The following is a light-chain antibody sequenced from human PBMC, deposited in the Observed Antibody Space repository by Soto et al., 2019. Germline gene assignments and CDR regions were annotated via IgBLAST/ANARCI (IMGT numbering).Light chain of an antibody. V-gene: IGKV3-20*01. CDR2: DAV. J-gene: IGKJ5*01. CDR3: QQYTGQPTT. Sequence: VLTQSPGSLSLSPGESATVSWRASQTVTSSYLAWYQQRPGQAPQILIYDAVKRDTGIPDRFSGSESGSDYTLPISSLDPEDSAVYFCQQYTGQPTTFGQGTRLEIK. CDR1: QTVTSSY.